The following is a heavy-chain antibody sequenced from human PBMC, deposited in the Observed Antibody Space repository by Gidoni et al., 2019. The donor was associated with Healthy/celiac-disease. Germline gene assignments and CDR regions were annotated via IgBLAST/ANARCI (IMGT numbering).Heavy chain of an antibody. D-gene: IGHD3-10*01. CDR2: INHSGST. V-gene: IGHV4-34*01. J-gene: IGHJ6*02. CDR3: ARRRGSGSYSYYYYYGMDV. CDR1: GGSFSGYY. Sequence: QVQLQQWGAGLLTPSATLSLTCAVYGGSFSGYYWGWIRQPPGKGLEWIGEINHSGSTNYNPSLKSRVTISVDTSKNQFSLKLSSVTAADTAVYYCARRRGSGSYSYYYYYGMDVWGQGTTVTVSS.